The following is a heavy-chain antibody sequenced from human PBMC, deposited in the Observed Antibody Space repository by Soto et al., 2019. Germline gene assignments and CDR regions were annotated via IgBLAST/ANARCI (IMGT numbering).Heavy chain of an antibody. D-gene: IGHD6-6*01. V-gene: IGHV3-23*01. Sequence: PGGSLRLSCAASGFTLANYAMTWVRQAPGKGLECVSAMSTIGNNTSYADSVKGRFTVSRDNSKNTMYLQMNSLRAEDTAVYYCAKRQTVAPPYSYYMDVWGKGTTVTVSS. J-gene: IGHJ6*03. CDR2: MSTIGNNT. CDR3: AKRQTVAPPYSYYMDV. CDR1: GFTLANYA.